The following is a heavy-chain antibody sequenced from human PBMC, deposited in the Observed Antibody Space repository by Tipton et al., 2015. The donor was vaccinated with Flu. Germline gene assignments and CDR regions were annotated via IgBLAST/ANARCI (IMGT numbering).Heavy chain of an antibody. J-gene: IGHJ6*02. V-gene: IGHV3-48*04. CDR1: GFTFSSYS. D-gene: IGHD3-3*01. Sequence: SLRLSCAASGFTFSSYSMNWVRQAPGKGLEWVSHLSDSGSTINYADSVKGRFTISRDNAKNSLYLQMNSLRAEDTAVYYCARDHPPSITVLGEITDYFGMDVWGQGTTVTVSS. CDR2: LSDSGSTI. CDR3: ARDHPPSITVLGEITDYFGMDV.